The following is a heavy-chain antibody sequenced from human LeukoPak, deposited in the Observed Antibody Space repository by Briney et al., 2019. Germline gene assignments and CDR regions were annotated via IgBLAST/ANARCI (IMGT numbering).Heavy chain of an antibody. V-gene: IGHV1-2*02. Sequence: ASVKVSCKASGYTFTGYYMHWVRQAPGQGLEWMGWINPNSGGTNYAQKFQGRVTMTRDTSISTAYTELRRLRSDDTAVYYCARALNPRTISGYWGQGTLVTVSS. D-gene: IGHD1-14*01. CDR2: INPNSGGT. CDR1: GYTFTGYY. J-gene: IGHJ4*02. CDR3: ARALNPRTISGY.